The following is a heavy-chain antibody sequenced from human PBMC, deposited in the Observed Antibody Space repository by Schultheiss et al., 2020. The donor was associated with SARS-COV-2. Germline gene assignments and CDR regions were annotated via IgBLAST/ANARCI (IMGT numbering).Heavy chain of an antibody. CDR2: IYTSGST. D-gene: IGHD3-22*01. Sequence: SETLSLTCAVYGGSFSGYYWSWIRQPPGKGLEWIGRIYTSGSTNYNPSLKSRVTMSVDTSKNQFSLKLSSVTAADTAVYYCARTTMNYYDSSGYKLDYWGQGTLVTVSS. V-gene: IGHV4-59*10. CDR3: ARTTMNYYDSSGYKLDY. J-gene: IGHJ4*02. CDR1: GGSFSGYY.